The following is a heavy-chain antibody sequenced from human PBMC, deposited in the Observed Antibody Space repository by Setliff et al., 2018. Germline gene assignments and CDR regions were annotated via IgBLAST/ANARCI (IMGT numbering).Heavy chain of an antibody. CDR2: INPDTGDT. CDR1: GNIFTGHF. D-gene: IGHD1-7*01. Sequence: ASVKVSCKASGNIFTGHFLHWVRQAPGQGLEWMGWINPDTGDTHYPVNFQGRATMTRDTSISTGSMELSRLRSDDTAVYFCARSTNYGMRFWFDNWGQGALVTVSS. J-gene: IGHJ4*02. V-gene: IGHV1-2*02. CDR3: ARSTNYGMRFWFDN.